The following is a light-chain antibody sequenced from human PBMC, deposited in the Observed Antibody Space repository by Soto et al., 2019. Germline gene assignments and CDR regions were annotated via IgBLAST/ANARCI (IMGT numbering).Light chain of an antibody. CDR3: QQYGSFSPIT. CDR1: QSISSW. V-gene: IGKV1-5*03. J-gene: IGKJ4*01. Sequence: DIQMTQSPSTLSASVGDRVTITCRASQSISSWLAWYQQKPGKAPKLLIYKASSLQSGVPSRFSGSGSETEFTLTISSLQPDDFATYFCQQYGSFSPITFGGGTKVEI. CDR2: KAS.